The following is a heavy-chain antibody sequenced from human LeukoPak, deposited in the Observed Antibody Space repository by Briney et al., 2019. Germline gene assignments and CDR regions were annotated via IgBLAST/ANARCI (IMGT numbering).Heavy chain of an antibody. V-gene: IGHV3-74*01. CDR3: ATGNYYDSRGYYTLGH. D-gene: IGHD3-22*01. Sequence: GGSLRLSCAASGFTFSRYWMHWVRQAPGKGLVWVSRINGDGSTTSYADSVKGGFTISRVNAKNTLYLQMNGLRAEDTAVYYCATGNYYDSRGYYTLGHWGQGTLVTVSS. CDR1: GFTFSRYW. J-gene: IGHJ1*01. CDR2: INGDGSTT.